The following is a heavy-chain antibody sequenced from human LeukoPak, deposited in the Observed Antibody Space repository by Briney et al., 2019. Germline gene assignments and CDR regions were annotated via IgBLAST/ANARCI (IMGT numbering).Heavy chain of an antibody. V-gene: IGHV4-38-2*02. Sequence: SETLSLTCTVSGYSINSGYYWVWIRQPPGKGLEWIGSIYRTGSTNYNPSLKSRVTISVDTSKNQFSLKLSSVTAADTAVYYCARVFPSAMVRGVDVGWFDPWGQGTLVTVSS. J-gene: IGHJ5*02. D-gene: IGHD3-10*01. CDR2: IYRTGST. CDR1: GYSINSGYY. CDR3: ARVFPSAMVRGVDVGWFDP.